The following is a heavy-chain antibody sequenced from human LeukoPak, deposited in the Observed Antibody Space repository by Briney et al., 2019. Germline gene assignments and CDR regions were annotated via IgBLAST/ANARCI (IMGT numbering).Heavy chain of an antibody. CDR2: IKEDGSEK. Sequence: PGGSLRLLCAASGFTFSRYWMSWVRRAPGKGREFLANIKEDGSEKGCVDFVKGRFTISRDNAKNSLSLQMNSLRAEDTAVYYCARDPGFSAFDVWGQGIMVIVSS. J-gene: IGHJ3*01. CDR1: GFTFSRYW. V-gene: IGHV3-7*01. CDR3: ARDPGFSAFDV.